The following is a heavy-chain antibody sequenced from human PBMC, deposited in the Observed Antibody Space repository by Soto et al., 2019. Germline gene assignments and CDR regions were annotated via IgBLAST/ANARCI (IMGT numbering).Heavy chain of an antibody. CDR3: ARDGLDTAMAHTNYYYYGMDV. CDR1: GFTFSSYG. J-gene: IGHJ6*02. CDR2: IWYDGSNK. V-gene: IGHV3-33*01. Sequence: QVQLVESGGGVVQPGRSLRLSCAASGFTFSSYGMHWVRQAPGKGLEWVAVIWYDGSNKYYADSVKGRFTISRDNSKNTLYLQMNSLRAEDTAVYYCARDGLDTAMAHTNYYYYGMDVWGQGTTVTVSS. D-gene: IGHD5-18*01.